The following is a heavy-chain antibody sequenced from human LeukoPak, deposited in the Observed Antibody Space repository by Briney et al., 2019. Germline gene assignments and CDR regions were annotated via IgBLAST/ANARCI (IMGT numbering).Heavy chain of an antibody. D-gene: IGHD3-22*01. J-gene: IGHJ4*02. CDR3: ARAGGGTNYYDSGGLFDY. CDR2: IYSGGIT. V-gene: IGHV3-53*01. CDR1: GFTVSSNY. Sequence: PGGSLRLSCAASGFTVSSNYMSWVRQAPGKGLEWVSVIYSGGITYYADSVKGRFTISRDSSKNTLYLQMNSLRAEDTAVYYCARAGGGTNYYDSGGLFDYWGQGTLVTVSS.